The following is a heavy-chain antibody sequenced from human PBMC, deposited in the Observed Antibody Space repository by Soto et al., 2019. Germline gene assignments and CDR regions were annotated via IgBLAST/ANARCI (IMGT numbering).Heavy chain of an antibody. V-gene: IGHV4-39*01. CDR3: ARHRGPYAGTWFDA. CDR2: IYYSGST. CDR1: GGSISSSSYY. J-gene: IGHJ5*02. Sequence: SETLSLTCTVSGGSISSSSYYWGWIRQPPGKGLEWIGSIYYSGSTYYNPSLKSRVTISINTSKNQMSLELTSVTAADTAVYYCARHRGPYAGTWFDAWGQGTLVTVSS. D-gene: IGHD2-2*01.